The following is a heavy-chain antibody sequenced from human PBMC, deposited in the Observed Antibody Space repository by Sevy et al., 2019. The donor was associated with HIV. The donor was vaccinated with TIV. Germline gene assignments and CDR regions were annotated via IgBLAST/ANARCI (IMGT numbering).Heavy chain of an antibody. Sequence: ASVKVSCKASGYTFTSYDINWVRQATGQGLEWMGWMNPNSGNTGYAQKFQGIVTMTRNTSISTAYMELSSLRSEDTAVYYCARNGSSIADRPFLAGHHAFDIWGQGTMVTVSS. CDR1: GYTFTSYD. J-gene: IGHJ3*02. V-gene: IGHV1-8*01. D-gene: IGHD6-6*01. CDR3: ARNGSSIADRPFLAGHHAFDI. CDR2: MNPNSGNT.